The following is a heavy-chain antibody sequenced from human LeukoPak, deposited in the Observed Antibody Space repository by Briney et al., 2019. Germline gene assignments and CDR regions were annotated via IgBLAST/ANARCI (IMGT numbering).Heavy chain of an antibody. CDR2: INHSGST. CDR3: ASGTIAVAGIFDY. CDR1: GGSFSGYY. D-gene: IGHD6-19*01. Sequence: SETLSLTCAVYGGSFSGYYWSWIRQPPGKGLEWIGEINHSGSTNYNPSLKSRVTISVDTSKNQFSLKLSSVTAADTAVYYCASGTIAVAGIFDYWGQGILVTVSS. J-gene: IGHJ4*02. V-gene: IGHV4-34*01.